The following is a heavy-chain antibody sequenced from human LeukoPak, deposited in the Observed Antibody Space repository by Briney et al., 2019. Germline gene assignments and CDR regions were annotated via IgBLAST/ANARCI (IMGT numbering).Heavy chain of an antibody. V-gene: IGHV4-31*03. J-gene: IGHJ5*02. Sequence: SETLSLTCTVSGGSISSGGYYWSWIRQHPGKGLEWIGYIYYSGSTYYNPSLKSRVTISVDTSKNQFSLKLSSVTAADTAVYYCARVEDYYGSGSYWTLGNWFDPWGQGTLVTVSS. D-gene: IGHD3-10*01. CDR1: GGSISSGGYY. CDR2: IYYSGST. CDR3: ARVEDYYGSGSYWTLGNWFDP.